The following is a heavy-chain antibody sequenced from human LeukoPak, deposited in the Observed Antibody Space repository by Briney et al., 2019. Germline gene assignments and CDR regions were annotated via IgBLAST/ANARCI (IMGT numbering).Heavy chain of an antibody. D-gene: IGHD6-19*01. Sequence: SQTLSLTCAFSGDSVSSKNGAWNWIRQSPSRGLEWLGRIYYRSKWYDEYSDSVKDRVTISPDTSKNQFSLHVYSVTPVDTAVYYCARDLGTSGWYTFDFWGQGTLVTVSS. V-gene: IGHV6-1*01. CDR3: ARDLGTSGWYTFDF. CDR2: IYYRSKWYD. CDR1: GDSVSSKNGA. J-gene: IGHJ5*01.